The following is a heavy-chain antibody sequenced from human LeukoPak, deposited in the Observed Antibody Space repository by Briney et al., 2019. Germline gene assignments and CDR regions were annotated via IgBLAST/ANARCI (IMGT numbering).Heavy chain of an antibody. D-gene: IGHD6-19*01. CDR3: VRSDGSGWRSIDY. CDR1: GGSISSSNW. V-gene: IGHV4-4*02. CDR2: IYHSGST. Sequence: SGTLSLTCAVSGGSISSSNWWSWVRQPPGKGLEWIGEIYHSGSTNYNPSLKSRVTISVDKSKNQFSLKLSSVTAADTAVYYCVRSDGSGWRSIDYWGQGTLVTVSS. J-gene: IGHJ4*02.